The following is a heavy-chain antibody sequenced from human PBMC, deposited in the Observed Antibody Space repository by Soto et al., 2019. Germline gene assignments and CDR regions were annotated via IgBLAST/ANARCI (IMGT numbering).Heavy chain of an antibody. V-gene: IGHV3-23*01. CDR2: MSGSSSTT. Sequence: GGSLRLSCASSWLSFSNYAMSWVRQAPGGGLEWVSSMSGSSSTTYYADSVRGRLTISRDRSKNTLYLQMSSLRAEDTALYYCAKNQERELPRVIDFWGQGTLVTVSS. J-gene: IGHJ4*02. CDR1: WLSFSNYA. D-gene: IGHD1-7*01. CDR3: AKNQERELPRVIDF.